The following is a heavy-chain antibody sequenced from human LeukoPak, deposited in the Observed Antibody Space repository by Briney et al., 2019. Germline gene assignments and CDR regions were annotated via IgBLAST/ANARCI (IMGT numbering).Heavy chain of an antibody. CDR3: ARDSPYGA. CDR1: GFTVSSNY. Sequence: PGGSLRLSCEASGFTVSSNYMSWVRQAPGKGLEWVSVIYSNGNTNYADSVKGRFTISRDISKNTLYLQMNSLRAEDTAVYYCARDSPYGAWGQGTLVTASS. V-gene: IGHV3-66*01. CDR2: IYSNGNT. D-gene: IGHD4-17*01. J-gene: IGHJ5*02.